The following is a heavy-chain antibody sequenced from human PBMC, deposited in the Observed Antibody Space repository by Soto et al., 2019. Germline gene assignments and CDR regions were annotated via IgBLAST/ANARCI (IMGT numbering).Heavy chain of an antibody. D-gene: IGHD3-16*01. CDR2: IYYSGST. V-gene: IGHV4-59*01. J-gene: IGHJ6*03. CDR3: ARDLWGAGTDYYYYMDV. Sequence: SETLSLTCTVSGGSISSYYWSWIRQPPGKGLEWIGYIYYSGSTNYNPSLKSRVTISVDTSKNQFSLKLSSVTAADTAVYYCARDLWGAGTDYYYYMDVWGKGTTVTVSS. CDR1: GGSISSYY.